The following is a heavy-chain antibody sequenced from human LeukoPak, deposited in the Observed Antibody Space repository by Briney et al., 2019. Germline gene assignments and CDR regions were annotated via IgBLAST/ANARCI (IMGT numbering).Heavy chain of an antibody. Sequence: GGCLRLSCAASGFTFDDYGMSWVRQAPGKGLEWGSGINLNGGSTGYADSVKGRFTISRDNAKNSLYLQMNSLRAEDTALYYCARERGTAMVTGFDYWGQGTLVTVCS. D-gene: IGHD5-18*01. J-gene: IGHJ4*02. CDR1: GFTFDDYG. CDR2: INLNGGST. CDR3: ARERGTAMVTGFDY. V-gene: IGHV3-20*04.